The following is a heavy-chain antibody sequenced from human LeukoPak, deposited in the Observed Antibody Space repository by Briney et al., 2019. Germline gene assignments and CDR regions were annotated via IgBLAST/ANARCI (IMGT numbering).Heavy chain of an antibody. Sequence: PGGSLRLSCAASGFTFDDYTTHWVRQAPGKGLEWVSSISSSSSYIYYADSVKGRLTISRDNAKNSLYLQMNSLRAEDTAVYYCARGGGSCSSTSCKFDPWGQGTLVTVSS. J-gene: IGHJ5*02. CDR2: ISSSSSYI. CDR3: ARGGGSCSSTSCKFDP. D-gene: IGHD2-2*01. V-gene: IGHV3-21*01. CDR1: GFTFDDYT.